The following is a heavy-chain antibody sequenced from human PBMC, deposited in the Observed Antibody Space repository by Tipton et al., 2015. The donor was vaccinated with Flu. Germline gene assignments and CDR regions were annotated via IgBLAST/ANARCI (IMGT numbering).Heavy chain of an antibody. CDR1: GGSISTTIYY. D-gene: IGHD1-1*01. CDR3: ARDLWNDRRAYYYYGVDV. J-gene: IGHJ6*02. CDR2: IYYSGTT. V-gene: IGHV4-39*07. Sequence: TLSLTCTVSGGSISTTIYYWGWVRQPPGKGLEWIGSIYYSGTTYYNPSLKSRVTISIDASKNQFSLDLTSLTAADTAVYYCARDLWNDRRAYYYYGVDVWDQGP.